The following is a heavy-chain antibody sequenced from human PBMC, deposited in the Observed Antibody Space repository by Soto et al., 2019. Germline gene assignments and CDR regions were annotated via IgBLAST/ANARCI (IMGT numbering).Heavy chain of an antibody. CDR3: ARESRSYALWSGYYSPDFFDS. Sequence: SVKVSCKASGGTFSTYAVSWVRQAPGQGLEWLGGIIPYFDLVNYAQKFQGRVTITADESTGTAYMEVSSLRTEDTAVYYCARESRSYALWSGYYSPDFFDSWGQGTQVTVSS. V-gene: IGHV1-69*13. J-gene: IGHJ4*02. CDR2: IIPYFDLV. D-gene: IGHD3-3*01. CDR1: GGTFSTYA.